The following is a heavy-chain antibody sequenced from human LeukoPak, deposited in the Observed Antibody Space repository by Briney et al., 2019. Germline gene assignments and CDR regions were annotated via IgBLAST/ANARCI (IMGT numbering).Heavy chain of an antibody. CDR1: GFIFSNYG. CDR3: AKEPTSYSSGWYFHH. CDR2: ISHDGRTA. J-gene: IGHJ1*01. V-gene: IGHV3-30*18. D-gene: IGHD6-25*01. Sequence: GRSLRLSCAASGFIFSNYGMHWVRQAPGKGLEWVAVISHDGRTAFYADSVKGRLTISRDNSKNTLDLQMFSLRVEDTAVYYCAKEPTSYSSGWYFHHWGQGTLVTVSS.